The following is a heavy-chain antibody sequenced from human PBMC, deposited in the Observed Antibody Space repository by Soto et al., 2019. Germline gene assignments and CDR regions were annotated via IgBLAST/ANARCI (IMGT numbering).Heavy chain of an antibody. V-gene: IGHV4-34*01. D-gene: IGHD3-3*01. J-gene: IGHJ5*02. CDR1: GGSFSGYY. CDR3: ARFWNHAVHVNIEP. CDR2: INHSGST. Sequence: SETLSLTCAVYGGSFSGYYWSCIRQPPGKGLEWIGEINHSGSTNYNPSLKSRVTISVDTSKNQFSLKLSSVTAADTAVYYCARFWNHAVHVNIEPWGHRTVLTLSS.